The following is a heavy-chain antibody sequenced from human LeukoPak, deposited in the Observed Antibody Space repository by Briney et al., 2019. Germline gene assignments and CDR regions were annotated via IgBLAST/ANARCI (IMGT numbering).Heavy chain of an antibody. CDR1: GFTFSSYA. D-gene: IGHD2/OR15-2a*01. V-gene: IGHV3-30*02. CDR2: IRYDGSNT. Sequence: GGSLRLSCAASGFTFSSYAMHWVRQAPGKGLEWLAFIRYDGSNTYYADSVKGRFTVSRDDSKNTLYLQMNSLRGDDTAVYYCAKDGTSYYYIYYWGQGTLVTVSS. J-gene: IGHJ4*02. CDR3: AKDGTSYYYIYY.